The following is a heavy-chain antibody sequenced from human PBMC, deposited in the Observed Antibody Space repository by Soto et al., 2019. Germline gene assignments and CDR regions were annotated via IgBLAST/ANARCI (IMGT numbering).Heavy chain of an antibody. J-gene: IGHJ4*02. Sequence: QVQLVQSGAEVKKPGASVKVSCKASGYTFTSYYMHWVRQAPGQGLEWMGIINPSAGSTSYAQKFQGRVTMNRDTSTSTVDMELSSLRSEDTAVYYCARVYCSGGGCYGIDYWGQGTLVTVSS. CDR2: INPSAGST. V-gene: IGHV1-46*01. CDR1: GYTFTSYY. D-gene: IGHD2-15*01. CDR3: ARVYCSGGGCYGIDY.